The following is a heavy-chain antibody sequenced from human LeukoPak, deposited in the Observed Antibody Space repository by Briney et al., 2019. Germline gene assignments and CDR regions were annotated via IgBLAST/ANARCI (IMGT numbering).Heavy chain of an antibody. Sequence: PSETLSLTCTVSGDSISRSTYYWAWIRQPPGKGLEWIGSVYYGRSPYFNPSLESRATISVDTSKNHFSLKMSSVSAADTAVYYCARSSGTGTFSYWGQGTLVTVSS. CDR3: ARSSGTGTFSY. V-gene: IGHV4-39*02. J-gene: IGHJ4*02. D-gene: IGHD6-25*01. CDR2: VYYGRSP. CDR1: GDSISRSTYY.